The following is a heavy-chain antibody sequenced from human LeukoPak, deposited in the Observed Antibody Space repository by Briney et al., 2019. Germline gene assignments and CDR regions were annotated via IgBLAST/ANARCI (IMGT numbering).Heavy chain of an antibody. CDR2: INHSGST. J-gene: IGHJ3*02. CDR1: GGSFSGYY. V-gene: IGHV4-34*01. D-gene: IGHD3-10*01. Sequence: SETLSLTCAVYGGSFSGYYWSWIRQPPGKGLEWIGEINHSGSTNYNPSLKSRVTISVDTSKNQFSLKLSSVTAADTAVYYCARVGPYYYGSGSPLDAFGIWGQGTMVTVSS. CDR3: ARVGPYYYGSGSPLDAFGI.